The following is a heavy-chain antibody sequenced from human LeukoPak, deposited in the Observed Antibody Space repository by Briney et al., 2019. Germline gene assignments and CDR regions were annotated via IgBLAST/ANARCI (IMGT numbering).Heavy chain of an antibody. V-gene: IGHV4-39*07. CDR3: ARDCRYTPSGYYYYGMDV. Sequence: TETLSLTCTVSGGSISSSSYYWGWIRQPPGKGLEWIGSIYYSGSTYYNPSLKSRVTISVDTSKNQFSLKLSSVTAADTAVYYCARDCRYTPSGYYYYGMDVWGQGTTVTVSS. CDR1: GGSISSSSYY. CDR2: IYYSGST. J-gene: IGHJ6*02. D-gene: IGHD3-3*01.